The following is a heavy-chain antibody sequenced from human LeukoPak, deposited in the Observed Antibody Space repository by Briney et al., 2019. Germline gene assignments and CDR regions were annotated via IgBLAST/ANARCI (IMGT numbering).Heavy chain of an antibody. D-gene: IGHD4-23*01. V-gene: IGHV3-21*01. CDR2: ISSSSSYI. J-gene: IGHJ4*02. Sequence: GGSLRLSCAASGFTFSSYSVNWVRQAPGKGLEWVSSISSSSSYIYYADSVKGRFTISRDNAKNSLYLQMNSLRAEDTAVYYCARVRASYGGNDAFDHWGQGTLLTVSS. CDR1: GFTFSSYS. CDR3: ARVRASYGGNDAFDH.